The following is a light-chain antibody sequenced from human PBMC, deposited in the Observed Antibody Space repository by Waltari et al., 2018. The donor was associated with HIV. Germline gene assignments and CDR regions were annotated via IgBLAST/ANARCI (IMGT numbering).Light chain of an antibody. CDR1: QGINNY. Sequence: DIQMTQSPSSLSAYVGDRVTITCRASQGINNYLAWFQQQPGKAPKSLIYGASSLQSGVPSKFSGNGSGTDFTLTISNLQPEDFATYYCQQYNNYPITFGQGTRLEIK. J-gene: IGKJ5*01. V-gene: IGKV1-16*02. CDR2: GAS. CDR3: QQYNNYPIT.